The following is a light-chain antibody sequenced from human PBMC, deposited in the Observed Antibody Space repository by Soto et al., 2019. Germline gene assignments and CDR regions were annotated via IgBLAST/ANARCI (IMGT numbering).Light chain of an antibody. CDR1: QSVSSS. V-gene: IGKV3-15*01. J-gene: IGKJ1*01. CDR2: SAS. Sequence: EIVMTQSPATLSVSPGERATLSCRASQSVSSSLAWYQQKRGQAPRLLIYSASTRATGIPARFSGSGSRTDFTLTISSLQSEDFAVYYCQQYHNWPPGTFGQGTKVQIK. CDR3: QQYHNWPPGT.